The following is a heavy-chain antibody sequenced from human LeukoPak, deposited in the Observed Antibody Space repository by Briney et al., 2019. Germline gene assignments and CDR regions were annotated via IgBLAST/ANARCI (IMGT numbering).Heavy chain of an antibody. CDR3: AKDRYDYGDYFDY. D-gene: IGHD4-17*01. CDR1: GFTFSSYA. V-gene: IGHV3-23*01. CDR2: ISGSGGST. Sequence: GGSLRLSCAASGFTFSSYAMSWVRQAPGKGLEWVSAISGSGGSTYYADSVKGRFTISRDNSKNTLYLQMDSLRAEDTAVYYCAKDRYDYGDYFDYWGQGTLVTVSS. J-gene: IGHJ4*02.